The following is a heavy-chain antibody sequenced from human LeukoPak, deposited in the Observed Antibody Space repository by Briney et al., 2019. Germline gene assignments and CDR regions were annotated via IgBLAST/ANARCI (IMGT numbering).Heavy chain of an antibody. J-gene: IGHJ4*02. CDR3: ARWFPSY. Sequence: SETLSLTCTVSGGSISGYYWSWIRQPPGKGLEWIGEINHSGSTNYNPSLKSRVTISVDTSKNQFSLKLSSVTAADTAVYYCARWFPSYWGQGTLVTVSS. D-gene: IGHD3-10*01. V-gene: IGHV4-34*01. CDR2: INHSGST. CDR1: GGSISGYY.